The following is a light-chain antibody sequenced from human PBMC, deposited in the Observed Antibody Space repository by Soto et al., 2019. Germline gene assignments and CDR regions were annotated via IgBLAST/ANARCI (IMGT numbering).Light chain of an antibody. CDR1: QSVGSDY. Sequence: ELVLTQSPGTPCLSPGERATLSCRASQSVGSDYLAWYQQKPGQPPRLLIYGASSRATGIPDRFSGSGSGADFTLTISRLEPEDFAVYYCQQYGSSQWTFGQGTKV. CDR3: QQYGSSQWT. V-gene: IGKV3-20*01. CDR2: GAS. J-gene: IGKJ1*01.